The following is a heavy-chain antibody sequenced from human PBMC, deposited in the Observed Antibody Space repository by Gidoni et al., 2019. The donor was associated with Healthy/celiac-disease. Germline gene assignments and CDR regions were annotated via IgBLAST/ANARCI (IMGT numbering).Heavy chain of an antibody. CDR3: ASASSGYSYGEFDY. J-gene: IGHJ4*02. CDR1: GYTFPGYY. Sequence: QVQLVQSGAEVKKPGASVTVSCTASGYTFPGYYMHWVRQAPGQGLEWMGWINPNSGGTNYAQKFQGRVTMTRDTSISTAYMELSRLRADDTAVYYCASASSGYSYGEFDYWGQGTLVTVSS. V-gene: IGHV1-2*02. CDR2: INPNSGGT. D-gene: IGHD5-18*01.